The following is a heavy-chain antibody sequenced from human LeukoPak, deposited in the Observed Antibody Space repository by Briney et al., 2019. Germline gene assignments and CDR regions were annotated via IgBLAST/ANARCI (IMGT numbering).Heavy chain of an antibody. CDR1: GGSISSYY. D-gene: IGHD6-13*01. J-gene: IGHJ6*02. CDR3: ARLNVAAAGTRDYYYYGMDV. V-gene: IGHV4-59*08. CDR2: IYYSGST. Sequence: PSETLSLTCTVSGGSISSYYWSWIRQPPGKGLEWIGYIYYSGSTNYNPSLKSRVTISVDTSKNQFSLKLSSVTAADTAVYYCARLNVAAAGTRDYYYYGMDVWGQGTTVTVSS.